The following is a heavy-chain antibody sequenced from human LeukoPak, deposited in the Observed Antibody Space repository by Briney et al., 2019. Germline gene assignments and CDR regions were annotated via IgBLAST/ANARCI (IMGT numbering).Heavy chain of an antibody. Sequence: GRSLRLSCAASGFTFDDYAMHWVRQAPGKGLEWVSGISWSSGSIGYADSVKGRFTISRDNAKNSLYLRMNSLRAEDTAFYYCAKAPGYYRYYFDYWGQGTLVTVSS. D-gene: IGHD3-22*01. CDR3: AKAPGYYRYYFDY. V-gene: IGHV3-9*01. CDR2: ISWSSGSI. J-gene: IGHJ4*02. CDR1: GFTFDDYA.